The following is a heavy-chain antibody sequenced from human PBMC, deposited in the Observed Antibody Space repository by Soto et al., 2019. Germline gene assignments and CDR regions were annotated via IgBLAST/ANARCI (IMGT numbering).Heavy chain of an antibody. CDR3: ARVHRAGATGRHIFDS. CDR1: GGSISDTNYY. CDR2: AYHSGNT. J-gene: IGHJ4*02. V-gene: IGHV4-39*02. D-gene: IGHD1-26*01. Sequence: QVQLQVSGPGLMKPSETLSLTCSVSGGSISDTNYYWGWIRQPPGKGLEWIGTAYHSGNTDYNPSLMSRITLSVDTSRNALSLNVTSVTAADTAVYYCARVHRAGATGRHIFDSWAQGTLVTVSS.